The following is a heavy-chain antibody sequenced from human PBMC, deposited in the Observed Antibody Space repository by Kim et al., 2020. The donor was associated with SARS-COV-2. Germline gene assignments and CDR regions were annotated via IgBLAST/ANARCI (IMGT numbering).Heavy chain of an antibody. V-gene: IGHV1-3*01. CDR3: CSGVRGPKGNNWFDP. CDR1: GYTFTSYA. D-gene: IGHD3-10*01. Sequence: ASVKVSCKASGYTFTSYAMHWVRQAPGQRLEWMGWINAGNGNTKYSQKFQGRVTITRDTSASTAYMELSSLRSEDTAVYYCCSGVRGPKGNNWFDPWGQGTLVTVSS. J-gene: IGHJ5*02. CDR2: INAGNGNT.